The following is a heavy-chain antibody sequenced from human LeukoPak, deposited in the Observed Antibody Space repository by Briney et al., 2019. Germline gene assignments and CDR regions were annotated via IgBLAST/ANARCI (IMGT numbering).Heavy chain of an antibody. CDR3: ARDLITMVRGVIGY. CDR2: ISAYNGNT. V-gene: IGHV1-18*01. J-gene: IGHJ4*02. D-gene: IGHD3-10*01. CDR1: GYTFTSYG. Sequence: ASVKVSCKASGYTFTSYGISWVRQAPGQGLEWMGWISAYNGNTNYAQKLQGRVTMTTDTSTSTAYMELRSLRSDDTAVYYCARDLITMVRGVIGYWGQGTLATVSS.